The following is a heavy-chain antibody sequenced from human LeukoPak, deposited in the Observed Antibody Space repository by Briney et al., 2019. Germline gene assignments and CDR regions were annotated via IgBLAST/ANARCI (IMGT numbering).Heavy chain of an antibody. Sequence: ASVKVSCKASGYTFTSYYMHWVRQAPGQGLEWMGIINPSGGSTSYAQKFQGGVTMTRDTSTSTVYMELSSLRSEDTAVYYCARDLRRGVYGANAGGYWGQGTLVTVSS. CDR2: INPSGGST. CDR1: GYTFTSYY. J-gene: IGHJ4*02. D-gene: IGHD4-17*01. CDR3: ARDLRRGVYGANAGGY. V-gene: IGHV1-46*01.